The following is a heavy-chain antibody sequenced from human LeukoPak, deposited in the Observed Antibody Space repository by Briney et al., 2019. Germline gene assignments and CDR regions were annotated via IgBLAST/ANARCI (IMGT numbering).Heavy chain of an antibody. D-gene: IGHD3-3*01. CDR2: ISVASNT. CDR1: GLAFSSYA. V-gene: IGHV3-23*01. J-gene: IGHJ4*02. Sequence: GGSLRLSCTASGLAFSSYAMSWVRQAPGKGLEWVSTISVASNTFYADSVKGRFTISRDNSRNTVYLQMTSLRADDTAVYYCADYGVSGVRNNFYWGQGTLVTVSS. CDR3: ADYGVSGVRNNFY.